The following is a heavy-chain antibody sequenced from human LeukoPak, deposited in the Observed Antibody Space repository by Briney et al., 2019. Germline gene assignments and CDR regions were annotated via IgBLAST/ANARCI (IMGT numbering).Heavy chain of an antibody. D-gene: IGHD3-10*01. V-gene: IGHV4-34*01. CDR3: ARVCVWFGGLGAFDI. CDR1: VGSFSDYS. J-gene: IGHJ3*02. Sequence: SETLSLTCAVYVGSFSDYSWSWIRQPPGKGLEWIGEINHSGIANYNPSLKSRVTISVDPSKNQFSLKLSSVTAADTAVYYCARVCVWFGGLGAFDIWGQGTMVTVSS. CDR2: INHSGIA.